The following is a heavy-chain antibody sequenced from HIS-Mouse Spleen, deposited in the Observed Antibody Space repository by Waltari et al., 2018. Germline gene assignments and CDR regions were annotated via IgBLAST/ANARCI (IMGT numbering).Heavy chain of an antibody. CDR2: IYYSGST. Sequence: HLQLQESGPGLVKPSETLSLTCTVSGGSISSSSHYWGWIRQPPGKGLEWIGSIYYSGSTYYNPSLKSRVTISVDTSKNQFSLKLSSVTAADTAVYYCANINRLNWNYAFDIWGQGTMVTVSS. D-gene: IGHD1-7*01. V-gene: IGHV4-39*07. CDR1: GGSISSSSHY. CDR3: ANINRLNWNYAFDI. J-gene: IGHJ3*02.